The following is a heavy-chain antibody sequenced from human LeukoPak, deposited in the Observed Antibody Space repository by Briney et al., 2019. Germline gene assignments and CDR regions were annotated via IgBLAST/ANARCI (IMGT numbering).Heavy chain of an antibody. J-gene: IGHJ4*02. D-gene: IGHD4-23*01. CDR1: QFTFSSYN. Sequence: PGGSLRLSCAASQFTFSSYNMNWVRQAPGKGLEWVSSISATGRYIYYADSVKGRFTVSRDNSKNTLYLQMNSLRAEDTAVYYCAKLAYDRWYHRGTYVDYWGQGTLVTVSS. CDR2: ISATGRYI. CDR3: AKLAYDRWYHRGTYVDY. V-gene: IGHV3-21*04.